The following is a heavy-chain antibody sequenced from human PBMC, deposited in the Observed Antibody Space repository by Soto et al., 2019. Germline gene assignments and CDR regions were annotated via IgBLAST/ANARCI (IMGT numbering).Heavy chain of an antibody. CDR2: IIPIFGTA. Sequence: ASVPVSFKASGGTFSSYAISWVRQAPGQGLEWMGGIIPIFGTANYAQKFQGRVTITADESTSTAYMELSSLRSEDTAVDEDARDPRGNHFDYWGQGTLVTVSS. CDR1: GGTFSSYA. J-gene: IGHJ4*02. V-gene: IGHV1-69*13. D-gene: IGHD1-1*01. CDR3: ARDPRGNHFDY.